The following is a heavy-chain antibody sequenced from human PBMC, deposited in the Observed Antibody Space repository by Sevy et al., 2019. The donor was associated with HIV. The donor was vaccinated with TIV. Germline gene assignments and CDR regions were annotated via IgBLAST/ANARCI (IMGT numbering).Heavy chain of an antibody. CDR1: GGTFSSYG. CDR2: LTPILGKV. D-gene: IGHD6-19*01. Sequence: ASVKVSCKASGGTFSSYGISWVRQAPGQGLKWMGGLTPILGKVNYEQKFQGRVTITADESTKTAYMERSSLRSEDTAVYYCARGGGNGWYYFDYWGQETLVTVSS. J-gene: IGHJ4*02. CDR3: ARGGGNGWYYFDY. V-gene: IGHV1-69*10.